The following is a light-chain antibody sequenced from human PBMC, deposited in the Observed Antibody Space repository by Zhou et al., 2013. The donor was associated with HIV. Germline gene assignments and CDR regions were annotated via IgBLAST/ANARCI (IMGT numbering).Light chain of an antibody. V-gene: IGKV3D-15*01. CDR2: GGS. CDR1: QNINSD. Sequence: DIVLTQYPGILALSPGERATLSCRTSQNINSDSLAWFHQKPGQAPRLLIYGGSNRATGVPARFSGSGSATEFTLTISSLQSEDFAVYYCQQYNDWPRTFGQGTKVEIK. J-gene: IGKJ1*01. CDR3: QQYNDWPRT.